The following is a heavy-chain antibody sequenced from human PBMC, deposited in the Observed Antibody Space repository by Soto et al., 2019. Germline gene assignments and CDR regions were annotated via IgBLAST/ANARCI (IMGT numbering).Heavy chain of an antibody. V-gene: IGHV3-13*01. CDR3: TRAAFGDGMDL. CDR2: MGGAGAR. Sequence: EVQLVESGGGLVQPGGSLRLSCAAFGFTYNSYDMHWVRQVSGKGLEWVSSMGGAGAREYADSVKGRFIIFRDNAKNSWYLQMDSLRAGDTAVYYCTRAAFGDGMDLWGQGTPVTVSS. CDR1: GFTYNSYD. J-gene: IGHJ6*02. D-gene: IGHD3-10*01.